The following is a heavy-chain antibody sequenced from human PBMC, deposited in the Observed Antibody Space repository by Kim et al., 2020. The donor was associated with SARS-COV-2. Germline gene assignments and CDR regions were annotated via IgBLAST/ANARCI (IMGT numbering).Heavy chain of an antibody. D-gene: IGHD4-17*01. V-gene: IGHV3-49*03. J-gene: IGHJ6*02. CDR1: GFTFGDYA. CDR3: TRLDDYGDYPYYYYGMDV. CDR2: IRSKAYGGTT. Sequence: GGSLRLSCTASGFTFGDYAMSWFRQAPGKGLEWVGFIRSKAYGGTTEYAASVKGRFTISRDDSKSIAYLQMNSLKTEDTAVHYCTRLDDYGDYPYYYYGMDVWGQGTTVTVSS.